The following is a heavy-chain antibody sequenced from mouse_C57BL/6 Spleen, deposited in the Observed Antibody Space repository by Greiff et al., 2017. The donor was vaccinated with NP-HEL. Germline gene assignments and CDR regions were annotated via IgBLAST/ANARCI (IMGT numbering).Heavy chain of an antibody. CDR1: GYTFTSYW. CDR2: IYPGSGST. J-gene: IGHJ3*01. CDR3: ARRESYDYDAWFAY. V-gene: IGHV1-55*01. D-gene: IGHD2-4*01. Sequence: VQLQQSGAELVKPGASVKMSCKASGYTFTSYWITWVKQRPGQGLEWIGDIYPGSGSTNYNEKFKSKATLTVDTSSSTAYMQLSSLTSEDSAVYYCARRESYDYDAWFAYWGQRTLVTVSA.